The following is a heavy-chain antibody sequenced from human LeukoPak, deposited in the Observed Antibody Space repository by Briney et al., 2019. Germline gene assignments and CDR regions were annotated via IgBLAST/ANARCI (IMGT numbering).Heavy chain of an antibody. Sequence: GASVKVSCKASGYTFTNYGISWVRQAPGQGLEWVVWISAYNGNTKYAQKLQGRVTMTTDTSASTAYMELRSLRSDDTAMYYCARRLERHHDFDYWGQGTLVTVSS. J-gene: IGHJ4*02. CDR2: ISAYNGNT. D-gene: IGHD1-1*01. V-gene: IGHV1-18*01. CDR3: ARRLERHHDFDY. CDR1: GYTFTNYG.